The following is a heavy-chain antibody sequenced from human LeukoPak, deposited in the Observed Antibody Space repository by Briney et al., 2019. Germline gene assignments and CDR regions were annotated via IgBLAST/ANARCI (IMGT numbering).Heavy chain of an antibody. J-gene: IGHJ5*02. Sequence: SETLSLTCAVSGSISSSIHYWAWIRQPPGKGLEWIGYIYYSGSTNYNPSLKSRVTISVDTSKNQFSLKLSSVTAADTAVYYCASVWSGESPVFYTWGQGTLVTVSS. CDR1: GSISSSIHY. CDR2: IYYSGST. D-gene: IGHD3-10*01. CDR3: ASVWSGESPVFYT. V-gene: IGHV4-61*05.